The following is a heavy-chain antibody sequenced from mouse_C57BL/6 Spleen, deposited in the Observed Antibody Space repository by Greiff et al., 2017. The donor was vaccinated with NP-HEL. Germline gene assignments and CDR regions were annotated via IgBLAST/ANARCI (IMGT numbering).Heavy chain of an antibody. V-gene: IGHV1-62-2*01. D-gene: IGHD2-4*01. CDR1: GYTFTEYT. CDR2: FYPGSGSI. J-gene: IGHJ3*01. Sequence: QVQLQQSGAERGKPGAAGKRSGKAAGYTFTEYTIHWVKQRSGQGLEWIGWFYPGSGSIKYNEKFKDKATLTADKSSSTVYMELSRLTSEDSAVFVCARHERPSYDYGGGWFAYWGQGTLVTVSA. CDR3: ARHERPSYDYGGGWFAY.